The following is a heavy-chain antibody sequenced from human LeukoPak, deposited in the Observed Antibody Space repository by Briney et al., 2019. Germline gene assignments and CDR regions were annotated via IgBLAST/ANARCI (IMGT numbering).Heavy chain of an antibody. CDR2: IYPGDSDT. Sequence: GESLNISCKCSGYSFTDYLIGWVRQMPGKGLELMGIIYPGDSDTGYSPSFQGQVTISADKSITTAYLQWSSLKASDTGMYYCARLGADYYDSSGSRRAFDIWGQGTMVTVSP. V-gene: IGHV5-51*01. D-gene: IGHD3-22*01. CDR3: ARLGADYYDSSGSRRAFDI. CDR1: GYSFTDYL. J-gene: IGHJ3*02.